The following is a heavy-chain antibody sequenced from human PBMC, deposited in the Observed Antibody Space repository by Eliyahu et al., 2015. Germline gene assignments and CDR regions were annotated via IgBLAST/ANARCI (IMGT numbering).Heavy chain of an antibody. CDR1: GFTFXNYG. D-gene: IGHD2-21*02. Sequence: QVRLVESGGGVVQPGGSLXLSCVASGFTFXNYGMHWVRQAPGKGLGWVSLIAYDGSNSYSIDSVRGRFTISRDNSEDTLWLQMNSLRPEDTATYYCARGATADLYHYYGIDVWGQGATVTVSS. CDR2: IAYDGSNS. J-gene: IGHJ6*02. V-gene: IGHV3-30*03. CDR3: ARGATADLYHYYGIDV.